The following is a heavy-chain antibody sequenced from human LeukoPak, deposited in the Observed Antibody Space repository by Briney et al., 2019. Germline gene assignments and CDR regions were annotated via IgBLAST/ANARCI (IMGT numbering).Heavy chain of an antibody. V-gene: IGHV3-9*01. CDR3: AKARGVFSGPEVEYFQH. J-gene: IGHJ1*01. D-gene: IGHD6-19*01. CDR2: ISWNSGSI. Sequence: GGSLRLSCAASGFTFDDYAMHWVRHAPGKGLEWVSGISWNSGSIGYADSVKGRFTISRDNAKNSLYLQMNSLRAEDTALYYCAKARGVFSGPEVEYFQHWGQGTLVTVSS. CDR1: GFTFDDYA.